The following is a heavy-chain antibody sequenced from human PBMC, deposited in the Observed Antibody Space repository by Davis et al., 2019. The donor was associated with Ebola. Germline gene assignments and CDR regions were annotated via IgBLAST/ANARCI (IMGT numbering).Heavy chain of an antibody. CDR1: GFTFSDYY. D-gene: IGHD6-19*01. Sequence: GESPKISCAASGFTFSDYYMSWIRQAPGKGLEWVSYISNGGSMIYDADSVKGRFTISRDNAKNSLSLQMNSLRVDDTAVYYCARVALGYSSGWHGDHWGQGVLVTVS. CDR3: ARVALGYSSGWHGDH. CDR2: ISNGGSMI. J-gene: IGHJ4*02. V-gene: IGHV3-11*01.